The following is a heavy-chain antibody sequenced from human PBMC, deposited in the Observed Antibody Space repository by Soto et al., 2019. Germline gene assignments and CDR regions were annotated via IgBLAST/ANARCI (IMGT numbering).Heavy chain of an antibody. CDR2: ISPYTGNT. V-gene: IGHV1-18*01. CDR3: VMVDNYVPPTPQDV. CDR1: GYIFVSYG. D-gene: IGHD3-16*01. J-gene: IGHJ6*02. Sequence: QVQLVQSGDEVKKPGASVKVSCKASGYIFVSYGIAWVRQAPGQGLEWMGWISPYTGNTHSATKIQGRLTMTTDTSTSTAYMDLGSLTADDTAVYYCVMVDNYVPPTPQDVWGQGTTVTVSS.